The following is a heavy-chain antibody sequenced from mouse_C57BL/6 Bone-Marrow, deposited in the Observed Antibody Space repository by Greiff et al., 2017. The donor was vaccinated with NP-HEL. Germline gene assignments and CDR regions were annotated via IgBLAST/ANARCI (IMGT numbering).Heavy chain of an antibody. J-gene: IGHJ4*01. CDR3: ARVVTTSYAMDY. D-gene: IGHD2-1*01. Sequence: QVQLQQSGAELVRPGTSVKVSCKASGYAFTNYLIEWVKQRPGQGLEWIGVINPGSGGTNYNEEFKGKATLTADKSSSTAYMQLSSLTSEDSAVYFCARVVTTSYAMDYWGQGTSVTVSS. CDR1: GYAFTNYL. V-gene: IGHV1-54*01. CDR2: INPGSGGT.